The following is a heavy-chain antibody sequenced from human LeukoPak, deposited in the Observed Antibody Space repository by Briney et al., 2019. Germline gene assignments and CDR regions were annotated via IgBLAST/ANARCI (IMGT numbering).Heavy chain of an antibody. V-gene: IGHV1-2*02. CDR2: ISPKSGGT. Sequence: ASVKVSCKASGYTFNDYYMYWVRQAPGQGLEWMGWISPKSGGTNYAQKFRGRVTITRDTSISTAYMELSSLRSDDTAAYYCAREVRAATAGSDYWGQGTLLTVSS. CDR3: AREVRAATAGSDY. D-gene: IGHD6-13*01. CDR1: GYTFNDYY. J-gene: IGHJ4*02.